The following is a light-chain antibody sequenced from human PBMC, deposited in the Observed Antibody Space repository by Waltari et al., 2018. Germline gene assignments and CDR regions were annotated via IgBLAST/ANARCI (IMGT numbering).Light chain of an antibody. CDR3: QQYDYYRT. Sequence: DLQMTQSPSALSASIGDRVTITCRASQSIDIWLAWYQQKPGKPPKNLIYKSSILQSGVPSRFSGSGSGTEFTLTIANLQPDDSAVYYCQQYDYYRTFGGGTKVEIK. CDR2: KSS. J-gene: IGKJ4*01. V-gene: IGKV1-5*03. CDR1: QSIDIW.